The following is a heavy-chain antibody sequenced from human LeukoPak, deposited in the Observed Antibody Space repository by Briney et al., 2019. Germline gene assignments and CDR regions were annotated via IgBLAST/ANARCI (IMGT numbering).Heavy chain of an antibody. D-gene: IGHD1-14*01. V-gene: IGHV1-18*01. CDR2: ISAYNGNT. CDR1: GYTFTSYG. Sequence: ASVKVSCKASGYTFTSYGISWVRQAPGQGLEWMGWISAYNGNTNYAQKLQGRVTMTTDTSTSTAYMELRSLRSDDTAVYYCASNQKLNSYDAFDIWGQGTMVTVSS. CDR3: ASNQKLNSYDAFDI. J-gene: IGHJ3*02.